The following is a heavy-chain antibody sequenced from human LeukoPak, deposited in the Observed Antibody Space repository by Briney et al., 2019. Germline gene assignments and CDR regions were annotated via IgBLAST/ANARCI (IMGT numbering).Heavy chain of an antibody. J-gene: IGHJ4*02. CDR1: GGSISTSNW. Sequence: KPSETLSLTCAVSGGSISTSNWWRWVRQPPGKGLEWIGEIYHSGSTNYNPSLKSRVTISVDKSKNQFSLKLISVTAADTAVYYCARDGSRGPFDYWGQGTLVTVSS. D-gene: IGHD2-2*01. V-gene: IGHV4-4*02. CDR3: ARDGSRGPFDY. CDR2: IYHSGST.